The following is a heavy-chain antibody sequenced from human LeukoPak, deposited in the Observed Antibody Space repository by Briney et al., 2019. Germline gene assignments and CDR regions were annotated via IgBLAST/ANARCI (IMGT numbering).Heavy chain of an antibody. D-gene: IGHD3-3*01. CDR1: GGSISNYY. V-gene: IGHV4-59*01. CDR2: IYYTGST. J-gene: IGHJ4*02. CDR3: ARDQGYDFWSGYSAYDH. Sequence: SETLSLTCTVSGGSISNYYWSWIRQAPGRGLEWIGYIYYTGSTKYNPSLKSRATISVDTSNNQLSLKLRSVTAADTAIYSCARDQGYDFWSGYSAYDHWGQGTLVTVSS.